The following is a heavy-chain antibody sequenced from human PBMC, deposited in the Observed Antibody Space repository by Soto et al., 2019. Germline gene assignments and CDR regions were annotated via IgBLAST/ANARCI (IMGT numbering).Heavy chain of an antibody. CDR3: ASLYCSGTSWRVQYSNRMAV. V-gene: IGHV3-11*01. CDR1: GFTFSDYY. CDR2: ISSRGNTI. D-gene: IGHD2-2*01. Sequence: GGSLRLSCGASGFTFSDYYLRCIRQAPGKGLEGVSYISSRGNTIYFADCVKGRFTISMDNPKNSLYLQMNSRRVEDTAVYYCASLYCSGTSWRVQYSNRMAVSAHGTTVTGS. J-gene: IGHJ6*02.